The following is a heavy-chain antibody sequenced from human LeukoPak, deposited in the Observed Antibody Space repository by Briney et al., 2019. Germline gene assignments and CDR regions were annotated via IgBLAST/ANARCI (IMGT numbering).Heavy chain of an antibody. Sequence: SETLSLTCAVSGGSISSSNWWSWVRQPPGNGLEWIGEIYHSGSTNYNPSLKSRVTISVDKSKNQFSLKLSSVTAADTVVYNRTTAYDILAGYSPLDYWGQGTLVTVSS. D-gene: IGHD3-9*01. CDR3: TTAYDILAGYSPLDY. CDR1: GGSISSSNW. V-gene: IGHV4-4*02. J-gene: IGHJ4*02. CDR2: IYHSGST.